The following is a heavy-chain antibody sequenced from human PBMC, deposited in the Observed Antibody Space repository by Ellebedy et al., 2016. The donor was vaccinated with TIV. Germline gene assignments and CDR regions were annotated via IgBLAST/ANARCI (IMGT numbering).Heavy chain of an antibody. Sequence: ASVKVSXKASGYTLTSYDINWVRQAPGQGLEWMGWMNPDSGDTVYSQRFQGRVTMTRNTSINTAYMELSSLRSEDTAVYYCARLNHYYHSSGYYRLYYFDYWGQGILVTVSS. J-gene: IGHJ4*02. V-gene: IGHV1-8*01. CDR2: MNPDSGDT. CDR1: GYTLTSYD. CDR3: ARLNHYYHSSGYYRLYYFDY. D-gene: IGHD3-22*01.